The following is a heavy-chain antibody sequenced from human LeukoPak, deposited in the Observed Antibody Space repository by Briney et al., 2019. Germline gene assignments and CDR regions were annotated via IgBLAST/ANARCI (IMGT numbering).Heavy chain of an antibody. V-gene: IGHV3-30*02. Sequence: QTGGSLRLSCAASGFTFSSYGMHWVRQAPGKGLEWVAFIRYDGSNKYYADSVKGRFTISRDNSKNTLYLQMNSLRAEDTAVYYCARTYYYDSSGYWTSDYYYYYMDVWGKGTAVTISS. CDR2: IRYDGSNK. CDR1: GFTFSSYG. CDR3: ARTYYYDSSGYWTSDYYYYYMDV. D-gene: IGHD3-22*01. J-gene: IGHJ6*03.